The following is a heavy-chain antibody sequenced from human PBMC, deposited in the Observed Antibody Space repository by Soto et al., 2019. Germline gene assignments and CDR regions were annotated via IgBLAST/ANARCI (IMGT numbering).Heavy chain of an antibody. CDR1: GYNFTTYY. CDR2: ISPDGRSP. V-gene: IGHV1-46*01. CDR3: ARGSGYCTTNTGYFFAFDL. J-gene: IGHJ5*02. D-gene: IGHD3-22*01. Sequence: QVQLVQSGAEVTKPGASVTISCKASGYNFTTYYFHWVRQAPGHGLESMGLISPDGRSPIYAQNFNHSVCMTRDTSTSTVYLQLSSLRTEDTAVYFCARGSGYCTTNTGYFFAFDLWGQGTLVTVSS.